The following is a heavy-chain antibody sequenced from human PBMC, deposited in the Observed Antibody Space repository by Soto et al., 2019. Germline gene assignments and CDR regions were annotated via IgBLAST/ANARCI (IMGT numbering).Heavy chain of an antibody. CDR2: INHSGST. J-gene: IGHJ5*02. CDR1: GGSFSPYY. Sequence: PSETLSLTCAVYGGSFSPYYWTWIRQPPGKGLEWIGEINHSGSTNYNPSLKSRVTISVDTSNNQFSLKLTSVTAADTAVYYCARNRGVVTHHRNNWFDPWGQGTLVT. CDR3: ARNRGVVTHHRNNWFDP. V-gene: IGHV4-34*01. D-gene: IGHD2-21*02.